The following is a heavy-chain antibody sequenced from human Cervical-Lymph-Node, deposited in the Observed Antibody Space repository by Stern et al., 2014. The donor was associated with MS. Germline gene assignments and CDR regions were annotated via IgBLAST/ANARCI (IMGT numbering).Heavy chain of an antibody. CDR2: MSHDGENI. J-gene: IGHJ4*02. Sequence: QVQLVQSGGGVVQPGRSLRLSCAASGFSFPMFGMHWVRQAPGKGLGWVAVMSHDGENIYYADSVKGRFTISRDNSENTLWLQMDSLRPADTAVYYCVKVTYQYGSGTVPLYDYWGQGTQVTVSS. V-gene: IGHV3-30*18. CDR3: VKVTYQYGSGTVPLYDY. D-gene: IGHD3-10*01. CDR1: GFSFPMFG.